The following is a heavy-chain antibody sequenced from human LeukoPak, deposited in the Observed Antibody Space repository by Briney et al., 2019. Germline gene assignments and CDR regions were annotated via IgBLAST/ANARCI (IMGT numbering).Heavy chain of an antibody. Sequence: GASVKVSCKASVVTFSSYAISWVRQAPGQGLEWMGGIIPIFGTANYAQKFQGRVTITADESTSTAYMELSSLRSEDTAVYYCARDRNTAMANDAFDIWGQGKMVTVSS. CDR3: ARDRNTAMANDAFDI. CDR2: IIPIFGTA. V-gene: IGHV1-69*13. CDR1: VVTFSSYA. D-gene: IGHD5-18*01. J-gene: IGHJ3*02.